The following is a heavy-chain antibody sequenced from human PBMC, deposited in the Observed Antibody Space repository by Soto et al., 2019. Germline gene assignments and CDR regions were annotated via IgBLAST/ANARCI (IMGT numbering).Heavy chain of an antibody. CDR2: ISNSGGST. D-gene: IGHD6-19*01. CDR1: GFTFSTYA. Sequence: EVQLLESGGGFVQPGGSLILSCAASGFTFSTYAMSWVRQPPGKGLEWVSGISNSGGSTYYADSVKGRFTISRDNSKNTLYLQMNSLRAEDTAVYYCIKEGGSGWYWGRGTLVTVSS. CDR3: IKEGGSGWY. J-gene: IGHJ4*02. V-gene: IGHV3-23*01.